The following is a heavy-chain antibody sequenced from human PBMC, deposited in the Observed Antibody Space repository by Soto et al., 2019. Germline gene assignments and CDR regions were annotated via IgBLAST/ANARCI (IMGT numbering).Heavy chain of an antibody. J-gene: IGHJ4*02. CDR1: GGSFSGYY. CDR2: INHSGST. CDR3: VRSGGRAALGNY. V-gene: IGHV4-34*01. D-gene: IGHD6-6*01. Sequence: SETLSLTCAAYGGSFSGYYWSWIRQPPGKGLEWIGEINHSGSTNYNPSLKSRVTISVDTSKNQFSLKLSSVTAADTAVYYCVRSGGRAALGNYWGQGTLVTVSS.